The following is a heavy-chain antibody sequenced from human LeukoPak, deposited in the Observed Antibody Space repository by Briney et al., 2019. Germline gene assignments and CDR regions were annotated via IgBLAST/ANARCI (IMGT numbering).Heavy chain of an antibody. D-gene: IGHD3-3*01. CDR2: ISSSGSTI. CDR3: ARDVAVVRFLEWLNSFDP. CDR1: GFTFSDYY. J-gene: IGHJ5*02. V-gene: IGHV3-11*04. Sequence: PGGSLRLSCAASGFTFSDYYMSWIRQAPRKGLEWVSYISSSGSTIDYADSVKGRFTISRDNAKNSLYLQMNSLRAEDTAVYYCARDVAVVRFLEWLNSFDPWGQGTLVTVSS.